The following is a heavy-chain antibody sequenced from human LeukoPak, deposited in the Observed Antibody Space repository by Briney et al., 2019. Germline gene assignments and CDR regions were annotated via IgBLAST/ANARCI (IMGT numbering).Heavy chain of an antibody. Sequence: GGSLRLSCAASGFTFSSYGMHWVRQAPGKGLEWVSYISSSGTTIYYADSVKGRFTISRDNAKNSLYLQMNSLRAEDTAVYYCVRDVMYYYDSSGFYYQEVYYFDYWGQGTLVTVSS. CDR1: GFTFSSYG. J-gene: IGHJ4*02. V-gene: IGHV3-48*04. CDR2: ISSSGTTI. D-gene: IGHD3-22*01. CDR3: VRDVMYYYDSSGFYYQEVYYFDY.